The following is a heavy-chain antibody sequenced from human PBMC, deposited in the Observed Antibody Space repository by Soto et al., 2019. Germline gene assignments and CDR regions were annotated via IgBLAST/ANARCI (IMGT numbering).Heavy chain of an antibody. CDR2: IFYSGST. CDR3: ARLKRGYSYGSIIDF. D-gene: IGHD5-18*01. J-gene: IGHJ4*01. V-gene: IGHV4-59*01. CDR1: GDSIRNYY. Sequence: SETLSLTCTVSGDSIRNYYWSWIRQPPGRGLEYIEYIFYSGSTNYNPSPKSRVAISVDTSRNQFALKLRSVTAADTATYYCARLKRGYSYGSIIDFWGRGTLVTVSS.